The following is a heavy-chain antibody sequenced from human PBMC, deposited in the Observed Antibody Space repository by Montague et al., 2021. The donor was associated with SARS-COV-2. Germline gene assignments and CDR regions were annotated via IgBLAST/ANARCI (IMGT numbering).Heavy chain of an antibody. CDR2: TYYRSKWYN. D-gene: IGHD6-6*01. J-gene: IGHJ4*02. CDR1: GDSVSSNTVA. V-gene: IGHV6-1*01. Sequence: CAISGDSVSSNTVAWYWFRQSPSRGLEWLGRTYYRSKWYNDYAVSMQSRVTINPDTSKNQFSLHVNSVTPEDTAVYYCARDSEYSIDYWGLGLLVTVSS. CDR3: ARDSEYSIDY.